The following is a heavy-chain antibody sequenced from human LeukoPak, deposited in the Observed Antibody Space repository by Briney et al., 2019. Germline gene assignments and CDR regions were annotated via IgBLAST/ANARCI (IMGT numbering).Heavy chain of an antibody. CDR2: INHNGNVN. D-gene: IGHD3-16*01. CDR1: GFTFSSYW. CDR3: ARGGGLDV. Sequence: GWSLRLSCAASGFTFSSYWMNWARQAPGKGLEWVASINHNGNVNYYVDSVKGRFTISRDNAKNSLYLQMSNLRAEDTAVYFCARGGGLDVWGQGATVTVSS. J-gene: IGHJ6*02. V-gene: IGHV3-7*03.